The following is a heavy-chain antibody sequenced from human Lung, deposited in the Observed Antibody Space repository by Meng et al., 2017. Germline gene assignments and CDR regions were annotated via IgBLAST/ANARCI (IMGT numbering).Heavy chain of an antibody. Sequence: SVKVSCKASGGSFSKYAFNWVRQDPGRGREGMGWFNHGLDTPHYAQRFLGRVMLTTDEPTSTAFMELRNLTNEDTALYYCASGRDGYNCMRAFDMWGQGTLVTVSS. J-gene: IGHJ3*02. CDR2: FNHGLDTP. V-gene: IGHV1-69*05. CDR1: GGSFSKYA. D-gene: IGHD5-24*01. CDR3: ASGRDGYNCMRAFDM.